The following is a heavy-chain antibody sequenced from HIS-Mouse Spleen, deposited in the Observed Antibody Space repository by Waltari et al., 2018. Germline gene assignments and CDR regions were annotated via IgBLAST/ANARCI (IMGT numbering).Heavy chain of an antibody. J-gene: IGHJ4*02. CDR2: IIPILGIA. CDR3: ASEAAAGRGDFDY. Sequence: QVQLVQSGAEVKKPGSSVKVSCKASGGTFSSYAISWVRQAPGQGLEWMGRIIPILGIANDDQKFQGRVTITADKSTSTAYMELSSLRSEDTAVYYCASEAAAGRGDFDYWGQGTLVTVSS. V-gene: IGHV1-69*04. D-gene: IGHD6-13*01. CDR1: GGTFSSYA.